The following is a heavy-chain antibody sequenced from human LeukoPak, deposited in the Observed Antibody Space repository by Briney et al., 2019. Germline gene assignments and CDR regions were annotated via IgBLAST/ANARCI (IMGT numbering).Heavy chain of an antibody. Sequence: SETLSLPCTVSGGSISSYYWSWIRQPPGKGLEWIGYIYYSGSTNYNPSLKSRVTVSVDTSKNQFSLKLSSVTAADTAVYYCAREGGAAAGFDYWGQGTLVTVSS. CDR2: IYYSGST. CDR3: AREGGAAAGFDY. CDR1: GGSISSYY. D-gene: IGHD6-13*01. V-gene: IGHV4-59*01. J-gene: IGHJ4*02.